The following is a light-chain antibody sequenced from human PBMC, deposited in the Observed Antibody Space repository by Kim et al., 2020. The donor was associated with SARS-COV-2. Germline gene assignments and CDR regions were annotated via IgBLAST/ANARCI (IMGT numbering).Light chain of an antibody. V-gene: IGLV3-1*01. CDR1: KLWDKY. CDR3: QAWDSSTVV. J-gene: IGLJ2*01. Sequence: VSPGQTASITCSGDKLWDKYACWYQQKPGQSPVLVIYQDSKRPSGIPERFSGSSTGNTATLTISGTQAMDEADYYCQAWDSSTVVFGGGTQLTVL. CDR2: QDS.